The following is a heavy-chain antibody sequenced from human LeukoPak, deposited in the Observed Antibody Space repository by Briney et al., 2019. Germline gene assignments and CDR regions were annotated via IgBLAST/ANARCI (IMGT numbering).Heavy chain of an antibody. D-gene: IGHD2-2*01. CDR2: IKSKTDGGTT. J-gene: IGHJ4*02. V-gene: IGHV3-15*01. CDR1: GFTFSSYS. Sequence: GGSLRLSCAASGFTFSSYSMNWVRQAPGKGLEWVGRIKSKTDGGTTDYAAPVKGRFTISRDDSKNTLYLQMNSLKTEDTAVYYCTTEGSSTSFTPFDYWGQGTLVTVSS. CDR3: TTEGSSTSFTPFDY.